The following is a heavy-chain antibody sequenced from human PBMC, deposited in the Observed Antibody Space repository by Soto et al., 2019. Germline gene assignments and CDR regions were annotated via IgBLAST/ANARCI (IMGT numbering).Heavy chain of an antibody. CDR1: GGSISSSSYY. D-gene: IGHD3-10*01. CDR3: ARHTGVWFGESSVDY. J-gene: IGHJ4*02. CDR2: IYYSGST. Sequence: QLQLQESGPGLVKPSETLSLTCTVSGGSISSSSYYWGWIRQPPGKGLEWIGSIYYSGSTYYNPSLKSRVTISVDTSKHQFSRKLSSVTAADTAVYYCARHTGVWFGESSVDYWGQGTLVTVSS. V-gene: IGHV4-39*01.